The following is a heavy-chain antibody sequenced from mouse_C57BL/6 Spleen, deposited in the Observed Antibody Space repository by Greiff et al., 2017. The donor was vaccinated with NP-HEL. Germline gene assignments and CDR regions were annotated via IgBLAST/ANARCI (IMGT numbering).Heavy chain of an antibody. Sequence: EVKLVESGGGLVKPGGSLKLSCAASGFTFSSYAMSWVRQTPEKRLEWVATISDGGSYTYYPDNVKGRFTISRDNAKNNLYLQMSHLKSEDTAMYYCARDGGWPLGGYFDYWGQGTTLTVSS. CDR1: GFTFSSYA. J-gene: IGHJ2*01. V-gene: IGHV5-4*01. CDR2: ISDGGSYT. CDR3: ARDGGWPLGGYFDY. D-gene: IGHD4-1*01.